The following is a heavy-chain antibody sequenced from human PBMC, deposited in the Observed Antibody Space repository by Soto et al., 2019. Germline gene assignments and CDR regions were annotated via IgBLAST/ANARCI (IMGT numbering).Heavy chain of an antibody. Sequence: EVQLVETGGGLIQPGGSLRLSCAASGFTVSSNYMSWVRQAPGTGLEWVSVIYSGGSTYYADSVKGRFTISRDNSKNTLYLQMNSLRAEDTAVYYCARESVVAATRGVYYYYGMDVWGQGTTVTVSS. J-gene: IGHJ6*02. CDR1: GFTVSSNY. D-gene: IGHD2-15*01. CDR2: IYSGGST. V-gene: IGHV3-53*02. CDR3: ARESVVAATRGVYYYYGMDV.